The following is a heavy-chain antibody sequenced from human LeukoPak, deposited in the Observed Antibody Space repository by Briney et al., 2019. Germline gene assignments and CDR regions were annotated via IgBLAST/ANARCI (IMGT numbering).Heavy chain of an antibody. Sequence: SETLSLTCTVSGGSISSGSYYWSWLRQPAGKGLEWIGRIYTSGSTNYNPSLKSRVTISVDTSKNQFSLKLSSVTAADTAVYYCARDRGLYSNYPVMIDPWGQGTLVTVSS. CDR2: IYTSGST. J-gene: IGHJ5*02. V-gene: IGHV4-61*02. D-gene: IGHD4-11*01. CDR1: GGSISSGSYY. CDR3: ARDRGLYSNYPVMIDP.